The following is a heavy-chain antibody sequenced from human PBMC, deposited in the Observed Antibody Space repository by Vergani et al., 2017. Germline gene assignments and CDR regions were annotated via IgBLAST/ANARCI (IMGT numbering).Heavy chain of an antibody. V-gene: IGHV3-30*01. CDR1: GFTFSSYA. CDR2: ISYDGSNK. J-gene: IGHJ4*02. D-gene: IGHD2-15*01. CDR3: ARDCDIVVVVAATAFDY. Sequence: QVQLVESGGGVVQPGRSLRLSCAASGFTFSSYAMHWVRQAPGKGLEWVAVISYDGSNKYYADSVKGRFTISRDNSKNTLYLQMNSLRAEDTAVYYCARDCDIVVVVAATAFDYWGQGTLVTVSS.